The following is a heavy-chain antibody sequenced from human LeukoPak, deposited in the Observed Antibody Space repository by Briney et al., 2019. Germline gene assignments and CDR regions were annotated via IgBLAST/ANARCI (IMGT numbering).Heavy chain of an antibody. V-gene: IGHV4-34*01. J-gene: IGHJ5*02. CDR1: GGSFSGYY. CDR2: INHSGST. Sequence: SETLSLTCAVYGGSFSGYYWRWIRQPPGKGLEWMGEINHSGSTNYNPSLKSRVTISVDTSKNQFSLKLSSVTAADTAVYYCARGPAVVVRAAIRHIRGRYNWFDPWGQGTLVTVSS. D-gene: IGHD2-2*01. CDR3: ARGPAVVVRAAIRHIRGRYNWFDP.